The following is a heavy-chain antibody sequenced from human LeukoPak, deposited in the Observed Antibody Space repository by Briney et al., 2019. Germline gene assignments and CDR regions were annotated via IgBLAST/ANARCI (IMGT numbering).Heavy chain of an antibody. D-gene: IGHD5-18*01. J-gene: IGHJ6*02. CDR3: ARAGPGYSYGYCCMDV. Sequence: PSETLSLTCTVSGGSISSGGYYWSWIRQHPGKGLEWIGRIYTSGSTNYNPSLKSRVTMSVDTSKNQFSLKLSSVTAADTAVYYCARAGPGYSYGYCCMDVWGQGTTVTVSS. CDR1: GGSISSGGYY. CDR2: IYTSGST. V-gene: IGHV4-61*02.